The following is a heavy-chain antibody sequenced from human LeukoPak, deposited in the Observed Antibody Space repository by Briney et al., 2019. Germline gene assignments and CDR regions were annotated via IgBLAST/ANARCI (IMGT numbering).Heavy chain of an antibody. V-gene: IGHV3-23*01. J-gene: IGHJ4*02. CDR3: AKKGATTGDFDY. CDR1: GFTFNSYS. CDR2: ISGSGGDT. Sequence: SGGSLRLSCAASGFTFNSYSMNWVRQAPGKGPEWVSAISGSGGDTYYADSVKGRFTISRDNSKNTLYLQMNSLRAEDTAVYYCAKKGATTGDFDYWGQGTLVTVSS. D-gene: IGHD1-26*01.